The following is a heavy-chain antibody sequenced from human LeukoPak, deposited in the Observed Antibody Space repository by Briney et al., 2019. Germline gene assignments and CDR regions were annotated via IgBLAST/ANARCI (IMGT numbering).Heavy chain of an antibody. CDR2: ISGSGSTI. J-gene: IGHJ3*02. CDR3: ARAPGRGAFDI. CDR1: GFTFSSYA. Sequence: PGGSLRLSCAASGFTFSSYAMSWVRQAPGKGLEWVSAISGSGSTIYYADSVKGRFTISRDNAKNSLYLQMNSLRAEDTAVYYCARAPGRGAFDIWGQGTMVTVSS. V-gene: IGHV3-23*01. D-gene: IGHD1-14*01.